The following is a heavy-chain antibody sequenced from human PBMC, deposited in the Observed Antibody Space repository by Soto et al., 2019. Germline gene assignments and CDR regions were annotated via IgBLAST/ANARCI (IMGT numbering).Heavy chain of an antibody. D-gene: IGHD2-2*01. CDR1: GFTFSIYG. CDR3: ARGLYSRYQLLYYFDY. Sequence: PGGSLRLSCAASGFTFSIYGMHWVRQAPGKGLEWVAVIWYDGSNKYYADSVKGRFTISRDNSKNTLYLQMNSLRAEDTAVYYCARGLYSRYQLLYYFDYWGQGTLVTVSS. CDR2: IWYDGSNK. J-gene: IGHJ4*02. V-gene: IGHV3-33*01.